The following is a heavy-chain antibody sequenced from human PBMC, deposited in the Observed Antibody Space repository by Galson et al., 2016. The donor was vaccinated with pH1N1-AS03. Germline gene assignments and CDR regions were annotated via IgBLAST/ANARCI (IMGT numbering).Heavy chain of an antibody. V-gene: IGHV1-69*05. Sequence: SVTVSCKASGGTFSNYAISWVRQAPGQGLEWLGGFIPVFKKATYDQKFQGRVHITTDESTSTAYMEVRSLRSEDTAVYYCAGRQNGRHYDFWSYYYDLWGQGTLVTVSS. CDR1: GGTFSNYA. J-gene: IGHJ4*02. CDR3: AGRQNGRHYDFWSYYYDL. D-gene: IGHD3-3*01. CDR2: FIPVFKKA.